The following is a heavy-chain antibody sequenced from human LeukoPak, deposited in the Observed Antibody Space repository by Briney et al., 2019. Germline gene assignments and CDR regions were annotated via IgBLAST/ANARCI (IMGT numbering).Heavy chain of an antibody. D-gene: IGHD5-12*01. CDR2: ISAYNGNT. CDR1: GYTFTSYG. Sequence: ASVKVSCKASGYTFTSYGISWVRQAPGQGLEWMGWISAYNGNTNYAQKLQGRVTMTTDTSTSTAYMELSSLRSEDTAVYYCARTYSGYEAFDYWGQGTLVTVSS. V-gene: IGHV1-18*01. J-gene: IGHJ4*02. CDR3: ARTYSGYEAFDY.